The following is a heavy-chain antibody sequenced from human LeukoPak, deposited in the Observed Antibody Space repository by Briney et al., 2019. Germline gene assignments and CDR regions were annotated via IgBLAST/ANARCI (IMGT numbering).Heavy chain of an antibody. V-gene: IGHV3-30*04. CDR1: GFTFSSYA. CDR2: ISYDGSNK. J-gene: IGHJ4*02. D-gene: IGHD3-22*01. Sequence: GGSLRLSCAASGFTFSSYAMHWVRQAPGEGLEWVAVISYDGSNKYYADSVKGRFTISRDNSKNTLYLQMNSLRAEDTAVYYCASPYDSSGYYYFDYWGQGTLVTVSS. CDR3: ASPYDSSGYYYFDY.